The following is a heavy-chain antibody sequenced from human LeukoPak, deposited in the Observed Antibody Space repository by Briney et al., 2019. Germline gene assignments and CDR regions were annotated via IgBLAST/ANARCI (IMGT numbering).Heavy chain of an antibody. D-gene: IGHD4-17*01. CDR2: ISISSSYI. J-gene: IGHJ3*02. CDR1: GFTFSRYS. V-gene: IGHV3-21*01. CDR3: ARDRLIYGDYGDAFDI. Sequence: PGGSLRLSCAASGFTFSRYSMNWVRQAPGKGLEWVSSISISSSYIYYADSVKGRFTISRDNAKTSLYLQMNSLRAEDTAVYYCARDRLIYGDYGDAFDIWGQGTMVTVSS.